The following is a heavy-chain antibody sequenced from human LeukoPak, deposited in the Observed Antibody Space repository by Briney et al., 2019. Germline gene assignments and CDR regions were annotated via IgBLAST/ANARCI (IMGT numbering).Heavy chain of an antibody. CDR1: GGTFSSYA. J-gene: IGHJ3*02. CDR2: IIPIFGTA. D-gene: IGHD3-22*01. V-gene: IGHV1-69*13. CDR3: ARDPRGLSIVVALASDAFDI. Sequence: ASVKVSCKASGGTFSSYAISWVRQAPGQGLEWMGGIIPIFGTANYAQKFQGRVTITADESTSTAYMELSSLRSEDTAVYYCARDPRGLSIVVALASDAFDIWGQGTMVTVSS.